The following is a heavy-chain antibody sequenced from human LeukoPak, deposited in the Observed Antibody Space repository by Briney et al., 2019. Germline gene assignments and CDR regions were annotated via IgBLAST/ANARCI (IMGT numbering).Heavy chain of an antibody. CDR3: AKGNDIGGYYYPHFDY. CDR2: IWYDGSNK. J-gene: IGHJ4*02. CDR1: GFTFSSYS. D-gene: IGHD3-22*01. V-gene: IGHV3-30*02. Sequence: GGSLRLSCAASGFTFSSYSMNWVRQAPGKGLEWVAVIWYDGSNKYYADSVKGRFTISRDNSKNTLYLQMNSLRAEDTAVYYCAKGNDIGGYYYPHFDYWGQGTLVIVSS.